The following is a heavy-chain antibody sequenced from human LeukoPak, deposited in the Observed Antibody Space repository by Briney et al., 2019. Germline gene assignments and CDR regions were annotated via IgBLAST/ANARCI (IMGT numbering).Heavy chain of an antibody. J-gene: IGHJ4*02. CDR2: IHPSGWL. CDR1: GASFSSGDQY. V-gene: IGHV4-31*03. D-gene: IGHD3-22*01. CDR3: SRGLDSRKLGY. Sequence: ASETLSLTCTVSGASFSSGDQYWHWIRQSPGKGLEWIGSIHPSGWLYNNPSLESRVTISIDTSKNQFSLNLNSVTAADTAVYFCSRGLDSRKLGYWGQGTLVTVSS.